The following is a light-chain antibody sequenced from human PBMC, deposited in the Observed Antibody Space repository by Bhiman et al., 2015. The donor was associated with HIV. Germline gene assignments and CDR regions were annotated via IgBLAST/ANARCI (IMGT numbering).Light chain of an antibody. Sequence: QSVLTQPPSVSGAPGQRVTISCTGSSSNIGAGYDVHWYQQLPGRAPKLLISGNSNRPSGVPDRFSGSKSGTSASLAITGLQAEDEADYYCQSYDSSLNVYVFGTGTKVTVL. CDR1: SSNIGAGYD. V-gene: IGLV1-40*01. J-gene: IGLJ1*01. CDR2: GNS. CDR3: QSYDSSLNVYV.